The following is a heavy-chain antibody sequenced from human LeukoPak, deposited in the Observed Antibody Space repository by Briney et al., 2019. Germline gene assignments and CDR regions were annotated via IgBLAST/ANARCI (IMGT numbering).Heavy chain of an antibody. V-gene: IGHV1-2*06. D-gene: IGHD3-22*01. J-gene: IGHJ4*02. CDR3: ARSLGDSSGYLAFDY. CDR1: GYTFTGYY. Sequence: ASVKVSCKASGYTFTGYYMHWVRQAPGQGLEWMGRINPNSGGTNYAQKFQGRVTMTRDTSISTAYMELSRLRSDDTAVYYCARSLGDSSGYLAFDYWGQGTLVTV. CDR2: INPNSGGT.